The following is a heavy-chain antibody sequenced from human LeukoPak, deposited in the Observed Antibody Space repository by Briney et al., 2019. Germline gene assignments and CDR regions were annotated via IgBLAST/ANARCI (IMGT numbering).Heavy chain of an antibody. Sequence: SETLSLTCTVSGGSISSYYWSWIRQPPGKGLEWIGYIYYSGSTNYNPSLKSRVTISVDTSKNQFSLKLSTVTAADTAVYYCARAGYSSSWYWFDPWGQGTLVTVSS. CDR1: GGSISSYY. V-gene: IGHV4-59*01. CDR2: IYYSGST. J-gene: IGHJ5*02. CDR3: ARAGYSSSWYWFDP. D-gene: IGHD6-13*01.